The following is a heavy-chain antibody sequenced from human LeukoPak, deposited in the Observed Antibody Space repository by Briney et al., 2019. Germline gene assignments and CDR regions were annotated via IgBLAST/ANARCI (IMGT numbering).Heavy chain of an antibody. CDR1: GFTFSSYE. CDR3: ARASSYYYDSSGYYYPSGAWYSY. D-gene: IGHD3-22*01. Sequence: PGGSLRLSCAASGFTFSSYEMNWVRQAPGKGLEWVSYISSSGSTIYYADSVKGRFTISRDNAKNSLYLQMNSLRAEDTAVYYCARASSYYYDSSGYYYPSGAWYSYWGQGTLVTVSS. CDR2: ISSSGSTI. J-gene: IGHJ4*02. V-gene: IGHV3-48*03.